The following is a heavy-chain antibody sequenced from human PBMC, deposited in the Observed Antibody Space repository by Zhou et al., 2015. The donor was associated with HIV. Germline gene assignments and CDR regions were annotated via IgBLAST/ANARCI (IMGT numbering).Heavy chain of an antibody. J-gene: IGHJ6*02. V-gene: IGHV1-69*06. Sequence: QVQLVQSGAEMKKPGSSVKVSCKASGDTFNNFGISWVRQAPGQGLEWMGGIIPIFGTADYAQKFQDRVTITADTSTNTAYMEMRSLTSEDTAVFYCARGGDYSNYGSQYHGMDVWGQGTTVTVSS. D-gene: IGHD4-11*01. CDR3: ARGGDYSNYGSQYHGMDV. CDR1: GDTFNNFG. CDR2: IIPIFGTA.